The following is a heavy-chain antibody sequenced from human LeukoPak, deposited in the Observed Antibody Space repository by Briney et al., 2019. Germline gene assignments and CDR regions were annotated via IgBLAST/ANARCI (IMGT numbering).Heavy chain of an antibody. J-gene: IGHJ2*01. Sequence: PSETLSLTCTVSGDSISSGSYFWTWIRQPAGKGPEWIGRIYTGGSTNYNSSLKSRVTISVDTSKNQFYLKLTTVTAADTAMYYCARDAAKLGYRYSDLWGRGTLVTVSS. CDR3: ARDAAKLGYRYSDL. CDR1: GDSISSGSYF. D-gene: IGHD3-16*01. CDR2: IYTGGST. V-gene: IGHV4-61*02.